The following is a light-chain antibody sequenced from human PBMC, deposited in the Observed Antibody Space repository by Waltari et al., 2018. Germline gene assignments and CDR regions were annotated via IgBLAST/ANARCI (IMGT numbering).Light chain of an antibody. CDR3: QQYSATPPT. Sequence: IVMTQSPDSLAVSLGERATINCKSSQSVISSFNNKNYLTWFQQKAGEPPKLLIYWASTRESGVPDRFSGSGSGTDFTLTISGLQAEDVAVYYCQQYSATPPTFGQGTKVEIK. V-gene: IGKV4-1*01. J-gene: IGKJ1*01. CDR1: QSVISSFNNKNY. CDR2: WAS.